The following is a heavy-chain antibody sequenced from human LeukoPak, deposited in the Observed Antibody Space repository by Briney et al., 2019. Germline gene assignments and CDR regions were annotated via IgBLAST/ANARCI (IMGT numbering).Heavy chain of an antibody. D-gene: IGHD6-19*01. CDR3: ARAPIAVAGQYDY. V-gene: IGHV3-21*01. CDR2: ISSSSSYI. Sequence: GGSLRLSCAASKFTFSTFSMSWVRQAPGKGLEWVSSISSSSSYIYYADSVKGRFTISRDNAKNSLYLQMNSLRAEDTAVYYCARAPIAVAGQYDYWGQGTLVTVSS. J-gene: IGHJ4*02. CDR1: KFTFSTFS.